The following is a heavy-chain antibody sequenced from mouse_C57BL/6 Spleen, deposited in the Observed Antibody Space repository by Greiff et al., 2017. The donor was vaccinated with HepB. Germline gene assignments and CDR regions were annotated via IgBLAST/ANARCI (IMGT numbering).Heavy chain of an antibody. Sequence: VQLQQSGAELVKPGASVKISCKASGYAFSSYWMNWVKQRPGKGLEWIGQIYPGAGDTNYNGQFKGKATLTADNSSSTAYMQLSRLTSEDSAVYCCARTYYYCSSWGYVDGWGTGTTVTVSS. CDR1: GYAFSSYW. J-gene: IGHJ1*03. CDR2: IYPGAGDT. D-gene: IGHD1-1*01. CDR3: ARTYYYCSSWGYVDG. V-gene: IGHV1-80*01.